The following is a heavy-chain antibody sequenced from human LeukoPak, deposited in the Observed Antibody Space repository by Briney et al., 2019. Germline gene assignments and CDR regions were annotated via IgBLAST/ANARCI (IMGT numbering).Heavy chain of an antibody. Sequence: PSETLSLTCTVFGASVSNYYWSWIRQPAGKGLEWIEHIFGSESTNCNPSLKSRLTMSVDTSKNQLSLKLNSVTAADTAVYYCARASIEGYCSRTSCCVWLDPWGQGTLVTVTS. CDR1: GASVSNYY. D-gene: IGHD2-2*01. CDR3: ARASIEGYCSRTSCCVWLDP. CDR2: IFGSEST. V-gene: IGHV4-4*07. J-gene: IGHJ5*02.